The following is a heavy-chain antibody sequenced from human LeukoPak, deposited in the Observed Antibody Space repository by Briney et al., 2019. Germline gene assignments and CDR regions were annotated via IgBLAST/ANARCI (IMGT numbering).Heavy chain of an antibody. CDR2: IKQDGSEK. D-gene: IGHD3-9*01. CDR1: GFTFSSYW. J-gene: IGHJ6*03. Sequence: GGSLRLSCAASGFTFSSYWMSWVRQAPGKGLEWVANIKQDGSEKYYVDSVKGRFTISRDNAKNSLYLQMNSLRAEDTAAYYCARGSGGLLRYFDWLFPRPYYYYMDVWGKGTTVTVSS. V-gene: IGHV3-7*01. CDR3: ARGSGGLLRYFDWLFPRPYYYYMDV.